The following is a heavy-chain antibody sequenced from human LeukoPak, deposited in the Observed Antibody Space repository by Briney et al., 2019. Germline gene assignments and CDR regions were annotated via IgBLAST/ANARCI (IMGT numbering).Heavy chain of an antibody. V-gene: IGHV1-2*02. D-gene: IGHD3-10*01. CDR3: ARGRLSSGSQYDAFDF. Sequence: ASMTLSCNPSGYTFTGYYIHWVRQPPGQWRGWKGWINPNSGTTNCNKKYKGRVTMTRDTYTSTTYMEMRRLTSDDTAVFYCARGRLSSGSQYDAFDFWGEGLMVIVSS. J-gene: IGHJ3*01. CDR2: INPNSGTT. CDR1: GYTFTGYY.